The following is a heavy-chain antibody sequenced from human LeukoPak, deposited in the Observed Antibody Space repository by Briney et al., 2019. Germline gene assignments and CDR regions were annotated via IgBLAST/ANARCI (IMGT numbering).Heavy chain of an antibody. V-gene: IGHV4-39*07. CDR2: IYYSGST. Sequence: SETLSLTCTVSGGSLSSSSYYCGWIRQPPGKGLEWLGSIYYSGSTYYHPSLKSRVTISVDTSKNQFSLKLSSVTAADTAVYYCARVWSRYFDYWGQGTLLTVSS. CDR3: ARVWSRYFDY. J-gene: IGHJ4*02. D-gene: IGHD3-3*01. CDR1: GGSLSSSSYY.